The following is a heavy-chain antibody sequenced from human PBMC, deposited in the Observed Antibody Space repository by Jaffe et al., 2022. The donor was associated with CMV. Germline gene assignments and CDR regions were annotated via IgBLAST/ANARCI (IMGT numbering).Heavy chain of an antibody. CDR1: GFTFSNAW. Sequence: EVQLVESGGGLVKPGGSLRLSCAASGFTFSNAWMSWVRQAPGKGLEWVGRIKSKTDGGTTDYAAPVKGRFTISRDDSKNTLYLQMNSLKTEDTAVYYCTTDHGYDYVWGSYRQYYFDYWGQGTLVTVSS. CDR3: TTDHGYDYVWGSYRQYYFDY. J-gene: IGHJ4*02. V-gene: IGHV3-15*01. CDR2: IKSKTDGGTT. D-gene: IGHD3-16*02.